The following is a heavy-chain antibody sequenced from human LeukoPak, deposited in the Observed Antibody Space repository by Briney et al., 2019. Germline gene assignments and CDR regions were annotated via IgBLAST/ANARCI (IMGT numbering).Heavy chain of an antibody. CDR3: ARGAITIFGVAHDF. D-gene: IGHD3-3*01. CDR1: GYTFTSYG. V-gene: IGHV1-2*02. J-gene: IGHJ4*02. Sequence: ASVKVSCKASGYTFTSYGISWVRQAPGQGLEWMGWINPNSGGTNYAQKFQGRVTMTRDTSISTAYMELSRLTSDDTAVYYCARGAITIFGVAHDFWGQGTLVTVSS. CDR2: INPNSGGT.